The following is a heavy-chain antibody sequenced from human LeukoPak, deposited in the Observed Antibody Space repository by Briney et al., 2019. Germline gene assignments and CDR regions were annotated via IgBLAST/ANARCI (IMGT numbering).Heavy chain of an antibody. CDR2: INHSGST. D-gene: IGHD2-2*02. CDR3: ARAISCPKSSTSCYIEGVDY. J-gene: IGHJ4*02. CDR1: GGSFSGYY. Sequence: SETLSLTCAVYGGSFSGYYWSWIRQPPGKGLEWIGEINHSGSTNYNPSLKSRVTISVDTSKNQFSLKLSSVTAADTAVYYCARAISCPKSSTSCYIEGVDYWGQGTLVTVSS. V-gene: IGHV4-34*01.